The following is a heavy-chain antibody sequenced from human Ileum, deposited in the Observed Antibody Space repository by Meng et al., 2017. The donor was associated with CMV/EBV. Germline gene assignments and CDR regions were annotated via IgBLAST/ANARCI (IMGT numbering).Heavy chain of an antibody. CDR2: IRGSGGST. J-gene: IGHJ4*01. CDR3: AKGGGMVVNPNVF. D-gene: IGHD4-23*01. Sequence: GGSLRLSCEASGFRFSNYGMHWVRQAPGKGLEWVSAIRGSGGSTYYEDSVKGRFTISRDNSKNTLYLQMHSMRSEDTAVYYCAKGGGMVVNPNVFWGQGTRVTGSS. V-gene: IGHV3-23*01. CDR1: GFRFSNYG.